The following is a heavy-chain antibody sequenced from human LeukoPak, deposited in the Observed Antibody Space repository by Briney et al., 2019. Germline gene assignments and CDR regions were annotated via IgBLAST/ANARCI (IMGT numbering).Heavy chain of an antibody. CDR2: ISDTGRDI. CDR3: AKGLFSAYDKYLNS. CDR1: GFAFESFT. V-gene: IGHV3-21*04. J-gene: IGHJ4*02. Sequence: PGGSLRLSCAGSGFAFESFTMTWVRQAPGKGLEWVSLISDTGRDINYADSVRGRFTISRDNTKNSLFLQMDSLRVEDTAIYYCAKGLFSAYDKYLNSWGQGTLVTVSS. D-gene: IGHD5-12*01.